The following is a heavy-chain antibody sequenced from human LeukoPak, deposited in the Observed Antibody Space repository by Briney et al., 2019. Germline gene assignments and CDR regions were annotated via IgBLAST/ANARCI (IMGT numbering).Heavy chain of an antibody. Sequence: GGSLRLSCAASGFTLSSYRMNWVRQAPGKGLVWVSRIASDGSSTTYADSVKGRFSISRDNAKNTLYLQMNSLRVEDTAVYYCARGRPHGNDYWGQGTLVTVSS. CDR2: IASDGSST. D-gene: IGHD4-23*01. CDR1: GFTLSSYR. J-gene: IGHJ4*02. CDR3: ARGRPHGNDY. V-gene: IGHV3-74*01.